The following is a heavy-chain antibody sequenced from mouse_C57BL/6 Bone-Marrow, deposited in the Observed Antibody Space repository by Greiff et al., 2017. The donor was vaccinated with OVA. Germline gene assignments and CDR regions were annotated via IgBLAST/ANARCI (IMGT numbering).Heavy chain of an antibody. CDR3: TITTVVATRDY. CDR2: IDPENGDT. CDR1: GFNIKDDY. V-gene: IGHV14-4*01. Sequence: VQLQQSGAELVRPGASVKLSCTASGFNIKDDYMHWVKQRPEQGLEWIGWIDPENGDTEYASKFQGKATITADTTSNTAYLQLSSLTSEDTAVYYCTITTVVATRDYWGQGTTLTVSS. D-gene: IGHD1-1*01. J-gene: IGHJ2*01.